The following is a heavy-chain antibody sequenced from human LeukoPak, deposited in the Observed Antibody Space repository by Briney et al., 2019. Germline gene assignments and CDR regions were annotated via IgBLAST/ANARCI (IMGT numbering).Heavy chain of an antibody. Sequence: PSETLSLTCAVYGGSFSGYYWSWIRQPPGKGLEWIGEISHSGSTNYNPSLKSRVTISVDTSKNQFSLKLSSVTAADTAVYYCARRLAAAGGNWFDPWGQGTLVTVSS. CDR1: GGSFSGYY. CDR2: ISHSGST. CDR3: ARRLAAAGGNWFDP. V-gene: IGHV4-34*01. J-gene: IGHJ5*02. D-gene: IGHD6-13*01.